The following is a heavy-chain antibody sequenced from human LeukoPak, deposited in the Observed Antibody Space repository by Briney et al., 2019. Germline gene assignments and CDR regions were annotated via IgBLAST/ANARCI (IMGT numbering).Heavy chain of an antibody. Sequence: GGSLRLSCAASGFSFSRDAMTWVRQAPGKGLEWVSLITGSGGNTYYADSVKGRFTISRDNSRNTLYLRMNNLRGEDTAVYYCARDGYSSGWSTAYYYYGMDVWGQGTTVTVSS. D-gene: IGHD6-19*01. CDR2: ITGSGGNT. J-gene: IGHJ6*02. V-gene: IGHV3-23*01. CDR3: ARDGYSSGWSTAYYYYGMDV. CDR1: GFSFSRDA.